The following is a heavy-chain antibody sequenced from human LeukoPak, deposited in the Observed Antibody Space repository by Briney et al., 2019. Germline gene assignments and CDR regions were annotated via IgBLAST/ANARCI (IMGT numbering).Heavy chain of an antibody. J-gene: IGHJ4*02. D-gene: IGHD6-19*01. V-gene: IGHV3-7*01. CDR2: IKEDGSIQ. CDR3: ARDVWTGVAVSDY. Sequence: PGGSLRLSCAASGFTFSNAWMSWVRQAPGKGLEWLANIKEDGSIQYYLDSVRGRFTISRDNAKTSVYLQLNSLRADDTAVYYCARDVWTGVAVSDYWGQETLVTVP. CDR1: GFTFSNAW.